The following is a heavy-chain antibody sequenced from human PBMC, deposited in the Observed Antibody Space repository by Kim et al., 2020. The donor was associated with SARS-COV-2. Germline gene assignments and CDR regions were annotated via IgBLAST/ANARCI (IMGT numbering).Heavy chain of an antibody. CDR3: AKEAGDIVLVVYAMGGAFDY. J-gene: IGHJ4*02. D-gene: IGHD2-8*02. V-gene: IGHV3-23*01. CDR2: ISGSGGST. Sequence: GGSLRLSCAASGFTFSSYAMSWVRQAPGKGLEWVSAISGSGGSTYYADSVKGRFTISRDNSKNTLYLQMNSLRAEDTAVYYCAKEAGDIVLVVYAMGGAFDYWGQGTLVTVSS. CDR1: GFTFSSYA.